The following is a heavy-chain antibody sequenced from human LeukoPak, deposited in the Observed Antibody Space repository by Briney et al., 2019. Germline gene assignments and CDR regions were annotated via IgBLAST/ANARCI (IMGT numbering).Heavy chain of an antibody. D-gene: IGHD2-15*01. CDR2: MYYTRTT. CDR3: ARSVGACAGRGWFDP. V-gene: IGHV4-39*07. Sequence: SETLSLTCTVSGGSIRSLGYSWAWIRQPPGKGLEWTARMYYTRTTYYNPSLKSRVTMSVDTSKNQFSLNLTSVSAVDTAVFYCARSVGACAGRGWFDPWGQGTLVTVSS. CDR1: GGSIRSLGYS. J-gene: IGHJ5*02.